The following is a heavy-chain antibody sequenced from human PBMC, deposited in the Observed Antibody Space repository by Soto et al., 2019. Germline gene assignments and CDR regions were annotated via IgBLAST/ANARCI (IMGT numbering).Heavy chain of an antibody. CDR1: GFTFSRYE. CDR2: ISSGGTTI. CDR3: ARDFFPVPTCYDL. J-gene: IGHJ4*02. Sequence: PGGSLRLSCAASGFTFSRYEMNWVRQAPGKGLEWVSYISSGGTTIYYADPVKGRFTISRDQSKNTLYLQLNSLRAEDTAVYYCARDFFPVPTCYDLWGQGVLVTVSS. V-gene: IGHV3-48*03. D-gene: IGHD2-2*01.